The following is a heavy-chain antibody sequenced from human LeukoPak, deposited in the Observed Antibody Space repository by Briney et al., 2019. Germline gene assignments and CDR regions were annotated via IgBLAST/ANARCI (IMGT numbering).Heavy chain of an antibody. CDR2: ISGSGGST. J-gene: IGHJ4*02. CDR1: GFTFSSYA. CDR3: AKEDSRSWYGYFDY. V-gene: IGHV3-23*01. Sequence: GGSLRLSCAASGFTFSSYAMSWVRQAPGKGLEWVSAISGSGGSTYYADSVKGGFTICRDNSKNTLYLQMSSLRAEDTGVYYCAKEDSRSWYGYFDYWGQRTPVTVSS. D-gene: IGHD6-13*01.